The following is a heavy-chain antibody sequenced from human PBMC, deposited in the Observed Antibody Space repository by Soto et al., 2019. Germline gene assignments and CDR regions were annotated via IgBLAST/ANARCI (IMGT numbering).Heavy chain of an antibody. J-gene: IGHJ5*02. CDR1: GYTFTSYG. CDR3: ARSPLWFGESEPGLDP. D-gene: IGHD3-10*01. V-gene: IGHV1-18*01. CDR2: ISAYNGNT. Sequence: ASVKVSYKASGYTFTSYGISWVRQAPGQGLEWMGWISAYNGNTNYAQKLQGRVTMTTDTSTSTAYMELRSLRSDDTAVYYCARSPLWFGESEPGLDPWGQGTLVTVSS.